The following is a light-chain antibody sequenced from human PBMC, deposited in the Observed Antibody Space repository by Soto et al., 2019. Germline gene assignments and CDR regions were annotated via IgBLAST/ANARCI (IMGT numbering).Light chain of an antibody. CDR3: CSYAGSNTFV. V-gene: IGLV2-23*01. J-gene: IGLJ1*01. CDR1: SSDIGSYDL. CDR2: EGS. Sequence: SALTEPASVSGSPGQSITVSCTGTSSDIGSYDLVSWYQRHPGKAPKLIIFEGSKRPSGVSNRFSGSKSGNTASLTLSGLQAEDEADYYCCSYAGSNTFVFGTGTKVTVL.